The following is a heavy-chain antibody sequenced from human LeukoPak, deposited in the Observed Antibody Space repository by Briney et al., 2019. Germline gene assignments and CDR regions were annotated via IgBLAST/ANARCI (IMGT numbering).Heavy chain of an antibody. CDR3: ARGTRWSDY. Sequence: SETLSLTCTVSGRSINSYYWHWLRQPPGKAREWIGYIYSSGTTNYNPSLKSRVTISVDTSKSQFSLRLTSLTAADTAVYYCARGTRWSDYWGQGTLVTVSS. J-gene: IGHJ4*02. D-gene: IGHD1-1*01. CDR2: IYSSGTT. CDR1: GRSINSYY. V-gene: IGHV4-59*01.